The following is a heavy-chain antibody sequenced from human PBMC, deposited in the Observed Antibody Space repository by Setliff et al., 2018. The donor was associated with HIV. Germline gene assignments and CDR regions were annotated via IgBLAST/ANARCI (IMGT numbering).Heavy chain of an antibody. CDR1: GFTCSSYA. J-gene: IGHJ4*02. CDR2: ISGSGGST. D-gene: IGHD3-10*01. CDR3: AKDFGYYYN. Sequence: GGSLRLSCAASGFTCSSYAISWVRQATGRGLEWVSAISGSGGSTYYADSVKGRFNISRDNSKNTLYLQMNSLRAEDTAVYDCAKDFGYYYNWGQGTLVTVSS. V-gene: IGHV3-23*01.